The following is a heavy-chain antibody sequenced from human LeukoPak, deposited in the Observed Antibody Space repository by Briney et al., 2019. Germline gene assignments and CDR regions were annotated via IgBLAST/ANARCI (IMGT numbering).Heavy chain of an antibody. Sequence: SETLSLTCTVSGNSFGDYYWSWIRQPAGRGLEWIGRIYTSGSTTYNPSLKSRVTMSVDTSKSQFSLNLMSVTAADTAVYYCTRDTGTTGEVKFDRWGQGSLVTVCS. J-gene: IGHJ5*02. CDR3: TRDTGTTGEVKFDR. CDR1: GNSFGDYY. CDR2: IYTSGST. V-gene: IGHV4-4*07. D-gene: IGHD4-17*01.